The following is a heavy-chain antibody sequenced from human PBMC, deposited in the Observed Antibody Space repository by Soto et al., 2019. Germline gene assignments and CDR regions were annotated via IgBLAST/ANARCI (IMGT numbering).Heavy chain of an antibody. J-gene: IGHJ6*03. CDR2: GGSGGSR. CDR3: VKFMGRAYPYYYRDV. V-gene: IGHV3-23*01. CDR1: GFTFSTYG. D-gene: IGHD1-26*01. Sequence: DVQLLESGGGLVQWGGSLRLSCVTSGFTFSTYGMTWVRQAPGKGLEWVSYGGSGGSRYYAESVKGRFTISRDNSKNTLSLEMNSLRAEDTATYYCVKFMGRAYPYYYRDVWGKGKTVTVSS.